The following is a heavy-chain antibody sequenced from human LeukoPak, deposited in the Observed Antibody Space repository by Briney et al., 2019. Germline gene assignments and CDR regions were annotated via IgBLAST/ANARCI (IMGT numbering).Heavy chain of an antibody. D-gene: IGHD6-19*01. CDR3: AKDSHSSGWSSFDY. V-gene: IGHV3-7*01. CDR1: GFTFSSYW. CDR2: IKQDGSEK. J-gene: IGHJ4*02. Sequence: GGSLRLSCAASGFTFSSYWMSWVRQAPGKGLEWVANIKQDGSEKYYVDSVKGRFTISRDNAKNSLYLQMNSLRAEDTAVYYCAKDSHSSGWSSFDYWGQGTLVTVSS.